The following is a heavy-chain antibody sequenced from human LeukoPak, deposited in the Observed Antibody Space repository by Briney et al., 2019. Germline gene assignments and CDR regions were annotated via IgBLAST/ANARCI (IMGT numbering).Heavy chain of an antibody. D-gene: IGHD1-26*01. CDR3: ARRRIVGARAWFDP. V-gene: IGHV4-30-2*01. CDR2: IYHSGST. CDR1: GGSISSGGYY. Sequence: PSETLSLTCTVSGGSISSGGYYWSWIRQPPGKGLEWIGYIYHSGSTYYNPSLKSRVTISVDTSKNQFSLKLSSVTAADTAVYYCARRRIVGARAWFDPWGQGTLVTVSS. J-gene: IGHJ5*02.